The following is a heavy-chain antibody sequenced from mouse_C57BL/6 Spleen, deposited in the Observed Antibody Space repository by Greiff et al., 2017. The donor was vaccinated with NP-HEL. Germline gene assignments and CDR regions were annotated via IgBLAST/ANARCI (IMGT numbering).Heavy chain of an antibody. V-gene: IGHV1-4*01. J-gene: IGHJ4*01. D-gene: IGHD2-4*01. Sequence: QVQLQQSGAELARPGASVKMSCKASGYTFTSYTMHWVKQRPGQGLEWIGYINPSSGYTKYNQKFKDKATLTADKSSSTAYMQLSSLTSEDSAVYYCARFPIYYDYDLDYWGQGTSVTVSS. CDR2: INPSSGYT. CDR1: GYTFTSYT. CDR3: ARFPIYYDYDLDY.